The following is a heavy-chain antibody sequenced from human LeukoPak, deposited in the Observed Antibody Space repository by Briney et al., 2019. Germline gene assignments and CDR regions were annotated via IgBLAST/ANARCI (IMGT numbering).Heavy chain of an antibody. J-gene: IGHJ4*02. D-gene: IGHD2-2*01. CDR1: GGSISSYY. CDR3: ASLYCSSTSCYLFH. CDR2: IYYSGNT. Sequence: SETLSLTCTVSGGSISSYYWSWIRQPPGKGVEWIGYIYYSGNTNYNPSLKSLVTISVDTSKNQFSLKVTSVTAADTALYYCASLYCSSTSCYLFHWGQGTLVTVSS. V-gene: IGHV4-59*08.